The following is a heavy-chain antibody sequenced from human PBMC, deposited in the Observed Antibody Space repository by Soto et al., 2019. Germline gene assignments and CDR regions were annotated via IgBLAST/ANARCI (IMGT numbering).Heavy chain of an antibody. CDR3: AKDLSGGTFLAYLDY. Sequence: GSLKLSCTASGXTFSSFSMSWVRRAPGKGLEWVSGISGSARSTYYADSVNGRFTISRDNSKHTLFLEMNSMRAEDTALYFCAKDLSGGTFLAYLDYWGLGTLVTVSS. CDR1: GXTFSSFS. J-gene: IGHJ4*02. CDR2: ISGSARST. D-gene: IGHD2-15*01. V-gene: IGHV3-23*01.